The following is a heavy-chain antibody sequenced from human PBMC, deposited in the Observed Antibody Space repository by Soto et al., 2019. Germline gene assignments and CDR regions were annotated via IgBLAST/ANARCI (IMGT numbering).Heavy chain of an antibody. CDR3: ARALFEYSSGWFYFYY. D-gene: IGHD6-19*01. CDR2: ISAYNGNT. CDR1: GYTFTSYG. J-gene: IGHJ4*02. V-gene: IGHV1-18*01. Sequence: ASVKVSCKASGYTFTSYGISWVRQAPGQGLEWMGWISAYNGNTNYAQKLQGRVTMTTDTSTSTAYMELRSLRSDDTAVYYCARALFEYSSGWFYFYYWGQGTLVTVSS.